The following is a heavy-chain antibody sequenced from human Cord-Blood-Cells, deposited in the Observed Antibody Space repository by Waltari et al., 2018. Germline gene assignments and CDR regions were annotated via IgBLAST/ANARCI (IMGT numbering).Heavy chain of an antibody. CDR3: AREVASVGAFDY. CDR2: KSYDGSNK. V-gene: IGHV3-30*04. CDR1: GFTFSSYA. J-gene: IGHJ4*02. D-gene: IGHD3-16*01. Sequence: QVQLVESGGGVVQPGRSLRLSCAASGFTFSSYAMHWVRQAPGKGLEWVAVKSYDGSNKYYADAVKGRFTISRDNSKNTLYLQMNSLRAEDTAVYYCAREVASVGAFDYWGQGTLVTVSS.